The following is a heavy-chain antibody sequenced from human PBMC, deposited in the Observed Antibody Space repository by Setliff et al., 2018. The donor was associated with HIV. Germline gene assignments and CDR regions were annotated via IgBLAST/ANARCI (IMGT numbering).Heavy chain of an antibody. CDR1: AGSIRSSTYY. D-gene: IGHD6-19*01. CDR2: IYYSGST. Sequence: ETLSLTCTVSAGSIRSSTYYWAWIRQPPGKGLEWIRTIYYSGSTYYNPSLKSRATISVDMSKNQFSLRLSSVTAADTAVYYCIIAYSSGWLAPMGFDSWGQGTLVTVSS. J-gene: IGHJ4*02. CDR3: IIAYSSGWLAPMGFDS. V-gene: IGHV4-39*01.